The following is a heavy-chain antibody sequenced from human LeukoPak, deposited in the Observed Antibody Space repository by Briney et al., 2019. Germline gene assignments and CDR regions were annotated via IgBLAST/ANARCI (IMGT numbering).Heavy chain of an antibody. J-gene: IGHJ4*02. CDR3: ARGGIVGTSPSDY. CDR2: FDPEDGET. V-gene: IGHV1-24*01. Sequence: ASVKVSCKVSGYTLTELSMHWVRQAPGKGLGWMGGFDPEDGETIYAQKFQGRVTMTTDTSTSTAYMELRRLRSDDTAVYYCARGGIVGTSPSDYWGQGTLVTASS. D-gene: IGHD1-26*01. CDR1: GYTLTELS.